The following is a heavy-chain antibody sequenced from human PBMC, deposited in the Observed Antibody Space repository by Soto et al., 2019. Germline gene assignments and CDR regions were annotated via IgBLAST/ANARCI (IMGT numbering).Heavy chain of an antibody. D-gene: IGHD3-3*01. CDR1: SGSISSYY. CDR2: IHYTGST. CDR3: AAGDYLNGFSYKEIKWFDP. J-gene: IGHJ5*02. V-gene: IGHV4-59*03. Sequence: SETLSLTCAVSSGSISSYYWSWIRQPPGKGLEWIGYIHYTGSTNSNPSLKSRVTISIEPSRNQFSLRLRSVTAADTAVYYCAAGDYLNGFSYKEIKWFDPWGQGTLVTVSS.